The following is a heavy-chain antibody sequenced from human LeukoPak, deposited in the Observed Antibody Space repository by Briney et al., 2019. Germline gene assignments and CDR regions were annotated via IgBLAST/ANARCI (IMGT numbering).Heavy chain of an antibody. V-gene: IGHV3-9*03. D-gene: IGHD2-2*01. CDR2: ISWNSGNI. CDR3: AKDSIKYCSTTSCSSPLDY. CDR1: GFIFEDYA. J-gene: IGHJ4*02. Sequence: PGGSLRLSCAASGFIFEDYAMHWVRQAPGKGLEWVSSISWNSGNIDYADSVKGRFTISRDNAKNSLYLQMHSLKPEDMALYYCAKDSIKYCSTTSCSSPLDYWGQGSLVIVSS.